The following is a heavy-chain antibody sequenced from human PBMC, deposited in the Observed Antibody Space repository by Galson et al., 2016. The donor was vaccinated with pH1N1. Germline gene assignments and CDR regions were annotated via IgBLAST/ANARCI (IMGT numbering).Heavy chain of an antibody. CDR2: IIPIFNTV. Sequence: SVKVSCKASGGTFGSYGINWVRQAPGQGLEWMGGIIPIFNTVKYAQNFQGRVTITADESTTTAYMELSSLRSEDTAMYYCAREDYYDTDLSDWYFDLWGPGTLVTVSS. V-gene: IGHV1-69*13. J-gene: IGHJ2*01. D-gene: IGHD3-22*01. CDR1: GGTFGSYG. CDR3: AREDYYDTDLSDWYFDL.